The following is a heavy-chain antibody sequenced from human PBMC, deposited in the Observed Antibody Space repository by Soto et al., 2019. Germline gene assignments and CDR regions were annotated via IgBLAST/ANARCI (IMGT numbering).Heavy chain of an antibody. CDR3: AKDVSFAPVVIAVGSPPMDV. Sequence: EVQLLESGGGLVQPGGSLRLSCAASGFTFSSHAMNWVRQAPGKGLEWVSGISGSGRKTYYADSVKGRLTIFRDTSKNTVYLQMNSLRAEDTALYYCAKDVSFAPVVIAVGSPPMDVWGQGTPVIVSS. V-gene: IGHV3-23*01. J-gene: IGHJ6*02. D-gene: IGHD2-2*02. CDR1: GFTFSSHA. CDR2: ISGSGRKT.